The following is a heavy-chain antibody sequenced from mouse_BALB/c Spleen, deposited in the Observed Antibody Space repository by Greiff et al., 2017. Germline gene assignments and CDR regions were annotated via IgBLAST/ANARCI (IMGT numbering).Heavy chain of an antibody. CDR3: ARDISGTRFAY. CDR2: IRNKANGYTT. J-gene: IGHJ3*01. CDR1: GFTFTDYY. V-gene: IGHV7-3*02. Sequence: EVKLMESGGGLVQPGGSLRLSCATSGFTFTDYYMSWVRQPPGKALEWLGFIRNKANGYTTEYSASVKGRFTISRDNSQSILYLQMNTLRAEDSATYYCARDISGTRFAYWGQGTLVTVSA. D-gene: IGHD4-1*01.